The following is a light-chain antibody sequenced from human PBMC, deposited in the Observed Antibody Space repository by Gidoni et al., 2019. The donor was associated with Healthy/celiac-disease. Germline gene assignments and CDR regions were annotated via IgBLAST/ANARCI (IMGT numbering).Light chain of an antibody. V-gene: IGKV4-1*01. J-gene: IGKJ4*01. CDR1: QSVLYSSTNKNY. CDR2: WAS. CDR3: QQYYSTPLT. Sequence: DLVMHLSPDSLDVPLGESAPTNCKSSQSVLYSSTNKNYLAWYQQKPGQPPKLLIYWASTLESGVPDRFSGSGYGTDFTLTISSLQAEDVAVDYCQQYYSTPLTFGGGTKVEIK.